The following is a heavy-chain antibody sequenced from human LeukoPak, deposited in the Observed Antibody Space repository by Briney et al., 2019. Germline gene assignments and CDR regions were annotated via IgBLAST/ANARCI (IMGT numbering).Heavy chain of an antibody. D-gene: IGHD3-22*01. CDR2: ISGSGGST. CDR3: AKGTYYYDSSGISWDAFDI. J-gene: IGHJ3*02. Sequence: PGGSLRLSCAASGFTFSSYAMSWVRQAPGKGLEWVSAISGSGGSTYYADSVKGRFTISRDNSKNTLYLQMNSLRAEDTAVYYCAKGTYYYDSSGISWDAFDIWGQGTMVTVSS. V-gene: IGHV3-23*01. CDR1: GFTFSSYA.